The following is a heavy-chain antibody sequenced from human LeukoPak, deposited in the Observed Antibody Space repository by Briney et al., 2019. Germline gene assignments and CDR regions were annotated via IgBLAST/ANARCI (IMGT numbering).Heavy chain of an antibody. CDR3: ARGYYDILTGYYTNDAFDI. CDR1: GFTVSSNY. J-gene: IGHJ3*02. D-gene: IGHD3-9*01. V-gene: IGHV3-53*04. CDR2: IYSGGST. Sequence: EPGGSLRLSCAASGFTVSSNYMSWVRQAPGKGLEWVSVIYSGGSTYYADSVKGRFTISRHNSKNTLYLQMNSLRAEDTAVYYCARGYYDILTGYYTNDAFDIWGQGTMVTVSS.